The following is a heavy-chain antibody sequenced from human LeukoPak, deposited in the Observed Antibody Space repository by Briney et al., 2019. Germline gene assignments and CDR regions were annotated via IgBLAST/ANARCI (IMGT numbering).Heavy chain of an antibody. D-gene: IGHD3-10*01. CDR1: GFTFSSYG. CDR3: AKETPSYGSGSLGHY. V-gene: IGHV3-30*18. J-gene: IGHJ4*02. CDR2: ISYDGSNK. Sequence: GGSLRLSCAASGFTFSSYGMHWVRQAPGKGLEWVAVISYDGSNKYYADSVKGRFTISRDNSKNTLYLQMNSLRDDDTAMYYCAKETPSYGSGSLGHYWGQGTLVTVSS.